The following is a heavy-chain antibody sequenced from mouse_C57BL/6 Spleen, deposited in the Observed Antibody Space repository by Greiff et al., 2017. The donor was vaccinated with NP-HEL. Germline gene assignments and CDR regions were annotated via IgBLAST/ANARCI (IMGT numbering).Heavy chain of an antibody. D-gene: IGHD2-5*01. Sequence: VQLQESGAELVKPGASVKLSCKASGYTFTSYWMQWVKQRPGQGLEWIGEIDPSDSYTNYNQKFKGKATLTVDTSSSTAYMQLSSLTSEDSAVYYCARRDYSNYEGFAYWGQGTLVTVSA. J-gene: IGHJ3*01. CDR1: GYTFTSYW. V-gene: IGHV1-50*01. CDR2: IDPSDSYT. CDR3: ARRDYSNYEGFAY.